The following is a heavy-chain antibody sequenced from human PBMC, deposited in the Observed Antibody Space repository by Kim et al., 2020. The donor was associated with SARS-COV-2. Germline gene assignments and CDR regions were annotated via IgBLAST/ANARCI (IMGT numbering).Heavy chain of an antibody. CDR2: IYYSGST. V-gene: IGHV4-39*07. CDR3: AREQKDPLRSGWFDP. J-gene: IGHJ5*02. CDR1: GGSISSSSYY. D-gene: IGHD4-17*01. Sequence: SETLSLTCTVSGGSISSSSYYWGWIRQPPGKGLEWIGSIYYSGSTYYNPSLKSRVTISVDTSKNQFSLKLSSVTAADTAVYYCAREQKDPLRSGWFDPWGQGTLVTVSS.